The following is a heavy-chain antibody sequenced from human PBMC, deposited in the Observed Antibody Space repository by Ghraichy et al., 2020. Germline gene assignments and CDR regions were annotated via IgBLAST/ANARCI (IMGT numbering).Heavy chain of an antibody. Sequence: SETLSLTCAVYGGSFSGYYWSWIRQPPGKGLEWIGEINHSGSTNYNPSLKSRVTISVDTSKNQFSLKLSSVTAADTAVYYCARGRDIVGATPFDYWGQGTLVTVSS. CDR3: ARGRDIVGATPFDY. CDR2: INHSGST. V-gene: IGHV4-34*01. D-gene: IGHD1-26*01. CDR1: GGSFSGYY. J-gene: IGHJ4*02.